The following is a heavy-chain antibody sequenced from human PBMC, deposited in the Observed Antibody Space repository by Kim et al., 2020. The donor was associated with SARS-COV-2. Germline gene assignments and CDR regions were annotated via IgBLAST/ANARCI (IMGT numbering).Heavy chain of an antibody. V-gene: IGHV1-69*13. J-gene: IGHJ6*02. D-gene: IGHD3-10*01. Sequence: SVKVSCKASGGTFSSYAISWVRQAPGQGLEWMGGIIPIFGTANYAQKFQGRVTITADESTSTAYMELSSLRSEDTAVYYCARGGVTMVRGVITAYGMDVWGQGTTVTVSS. CDR1: GGTFSSYA. CDR3: ARGGVTMVRGVITAYGMDV. CDR2: IIPIFGTA.